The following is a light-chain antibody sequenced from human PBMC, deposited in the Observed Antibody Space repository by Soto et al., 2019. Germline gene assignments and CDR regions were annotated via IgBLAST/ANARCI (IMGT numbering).Light chain of an antibody. V-gene: IGKV3-20*01. CDR1: QSVSSSY. J-gene: IGKJ4*01. Sequence: EIVLTQSPGTLSLSPGERATLSCRASQSVSSSYLAWYQQKPGQAPRLLIYGASSRANGIPDSFSGSGSGTDFTLTISRLEPEDVAVYYWQQYDTSPLTVGGGTKVEIK. CDR2: GAS. CDR3: QQYDTSPLT.